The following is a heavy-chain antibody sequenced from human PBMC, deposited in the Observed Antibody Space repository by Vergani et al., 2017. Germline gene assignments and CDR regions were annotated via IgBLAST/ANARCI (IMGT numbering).Heavy chain of an antibody. V-gene: IGHV4-59*01. CDR1: GGSISSYY. CDR3: AGAPYDILTGYYGHNWFDP. Sequence: QVQLQESGPGLVKPSETLSLTCTVSGGSISSYYWSWIRQPPGKGLEWIGYIYYSGSTNSNHSLKSRVTISVDTSKNHLSLKLSSVTSADTAVYYCAGAPYDILTGYYGHNWFDPWGQGTLVTVSS. J-gene: IGHJ5*02. D-gene: IGHD3-9*01. CDR2: IYYSGST.